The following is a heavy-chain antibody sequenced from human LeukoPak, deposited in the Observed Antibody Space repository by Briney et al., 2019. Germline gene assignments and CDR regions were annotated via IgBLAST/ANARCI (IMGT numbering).Heavy chain of an antibody. J-gene: IGHJ5*02. Sequence: SSQTLSLTCTVSGGSISSGGCYWSWLRQHPGKGLEWIGYIYYSGSTYYNPSLKSRVTISVDTSKNQFSLKLSSVTAADTAVYYCARGGGGGDYNWFDPWGQGTLVTVSS. CDR1: GGSISSGGCY. V-gene: IGHV4-31*03. CDR3: ARGGGGGDYNWFDP. D-gene: IGHD2-21*02. CDR2: IYYSGST.